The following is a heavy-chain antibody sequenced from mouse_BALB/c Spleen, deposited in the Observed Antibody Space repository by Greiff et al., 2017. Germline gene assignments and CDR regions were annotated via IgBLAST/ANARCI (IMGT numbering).Heavy chain of an antibody. CDR3: ARGGNYWYFDV. J-gene: IGHJ1*01. Sequence: LQQPGAELVKPGASVKMSCKASGYTFTSYNMHWVKQTPGQGLEWIGAIYPGNGDTSYNQKFKGKATLTADKSSSTAYMQLSSLTSEDSAVYYCARGGNYWYFDVWGAGTTVTVSS. V-gene: IGHV1-12*01. CDR1: GYTFTSYN. D-gene: IGHD2-1*01. CDR2: IYPGNGDT.